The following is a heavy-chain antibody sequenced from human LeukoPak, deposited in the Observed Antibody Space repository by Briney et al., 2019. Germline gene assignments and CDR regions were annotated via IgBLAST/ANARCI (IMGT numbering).Heavy chain of an antibody. Sequence: ASVKVSCKASGYTFDTHAMHWVRQAPGQGLEWMGIINPSGGSTSYAQKFQGRVTMTRDTSTSTVYMELSSLRSEDTAVYYCARECYPGSGSYNYWGQGTLVTVSS. CDR1: GYTFDTHA. J-gene: IGHJ4*02. CDR3: ARECYPGSGSYNY. CDR2: INPSGGST. V-gene: IGHV1-46*02. D-gene: IGHD3-10*01.